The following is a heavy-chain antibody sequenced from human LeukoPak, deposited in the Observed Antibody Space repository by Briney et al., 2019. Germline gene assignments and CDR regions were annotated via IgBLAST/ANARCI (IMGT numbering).Heavy chain of an antibody. V-gene: IGHV3-30-3*01. CDR2: ISYDGSNK. J-gene: IGHJ5*02. CDR1: GFTFSSYA. D-gene: IGHD3-10*01. Sequence: PGRSLRLSCAASGFTFSSYAMHWVRQAPGKGLEWVAVISYDGSNKYYADSVKGRFTISRDNSKNTLYLQMNSLRAEDTAVYYCARGVGSGLTNWFDPWGQGTLVTVSS. CDR3: ARGVGSGLTNWFDP.